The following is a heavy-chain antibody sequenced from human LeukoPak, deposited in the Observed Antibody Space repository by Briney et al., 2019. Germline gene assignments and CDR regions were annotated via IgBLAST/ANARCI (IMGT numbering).Heavy chain of an antibody. CDR2: IYYSGTT. D-gene: IGHD1-26*01. CDR1: GDSIKSSSYY. Sequence: PSETLSLTCTVSGDSIKSSSYYWAWVRQPPGKGLEWIASIYYSGTTYYNPSLKSRVTISLDTSRNQHSLKLSSVTAADTAVYYCARQDLDSGSYYDYWGQGTLVTVSS. CDR3: ARQDLDSGSYYDY. V-gene: IGHV4-39*01. J-gene: IGHJ4*02.